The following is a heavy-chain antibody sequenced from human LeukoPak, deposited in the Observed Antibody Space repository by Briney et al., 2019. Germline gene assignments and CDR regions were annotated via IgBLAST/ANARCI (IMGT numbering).Heavy chain of an antibody. V-gene: IGHV3-30*18. CDR3: AKDPKFDP. CDR2: ISYDGSNK. J-gene: IGHJ5*02. Sequence: PGGSLRLSCAASGFTFSSYGMHWVRQAPGKGLEWVAVISYDGSNKYYADSVKGRFTISRGNSKNTLYLQMNSLRAEDTAVYYCAKDPKFDPWGQGTLVTVSS. CDR1: GFTFSSYG.